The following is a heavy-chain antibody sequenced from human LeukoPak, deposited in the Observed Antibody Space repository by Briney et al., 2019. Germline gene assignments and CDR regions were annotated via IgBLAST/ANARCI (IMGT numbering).Heavy chain of an antibody. Sequence: SVKVSSKASGGTFSSYSITWVRQAPGQGLEWMGGIMPLFNTANYAQQFQGRVTITTDESTSTAYMELSSLRFEDTAMYYCARVDRYHYYLDVWGKGTTVTVSS. CDR2: IMPLFNTA. J-gene: IGHJ6*03. V-gene: IGHV1-69*05. CDR1: GGTFSSYS. CDR3: ARVDRYHYYLDV.